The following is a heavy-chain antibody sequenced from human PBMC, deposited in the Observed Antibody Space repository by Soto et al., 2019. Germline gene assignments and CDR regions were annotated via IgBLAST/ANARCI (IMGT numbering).Heavy chain of an antibody. D-gene: IGHD1-7*01. CDR2: IYYSGST. J-gene: IGHJ6*03. V-gene: IGHV4-39*01. CDR3: ARQFLELEVRFPYYYYMDV. Sequence: SETLSLTCTVSGGSISSSSYYWGWIRQPPGKGLEWIGSIYYSGSTYYNPSLKSRVTISVDTSKNQFSLKLSSVTAADTAVYYCARQFLELEVRFPYYYYMDVWGKGTTVTVSS. CDR1: GGSISSSSYY.